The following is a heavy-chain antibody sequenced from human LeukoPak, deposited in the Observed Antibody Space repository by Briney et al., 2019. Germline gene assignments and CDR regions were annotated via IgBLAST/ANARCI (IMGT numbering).Heavy chain of an antibody. V-gene: IGHV4-59*01. Sequence: PSETLSLTCTVSGGSISSYYWTWIRQPPGKGLEWIGYIYYSGSTNYNPSLKSRVTISVDTSKNQFSLKLSSVTAADTAVYYCARASFLGYFDWYPYQFDPWGQGTLVTVSS. J-gene: IGHJ5*02. D-gene: IGHD3-9*01. CDR1: GGSISSYY. CDR2: IYYSGST. CDR3: ARASFLGYFDWYPYQFDP.